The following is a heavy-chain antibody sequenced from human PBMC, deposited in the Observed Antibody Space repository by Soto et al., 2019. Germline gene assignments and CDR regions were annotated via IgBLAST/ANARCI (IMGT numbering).Heavy chain of an antibody. J-gene: IGHJ6*03. CDR2: IYYSGST. CDR1: GGSISSSSYY. Sequence: SETLSLTCTVSGGSISSSSYYWGWIRQPPGKGLEWIGSIYYSGSTYYNPSLKSRVTISVDTSKNQFSLKLSSVTAADTAVYYCARHLRFLEWSHYYYYMDV. V-gene: IGHV4-39*01. D-gene: IGHD3-3*01. CDR3: ARHLRFLEWSHYYYYMDV.